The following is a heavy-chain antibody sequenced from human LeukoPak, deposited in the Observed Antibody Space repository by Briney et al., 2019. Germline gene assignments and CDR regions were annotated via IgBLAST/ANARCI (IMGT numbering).Heavy chain of an antibody. V-gene: IGHV4-30-2*01. D-gene: IGHD3-10*01. CDR2: IYHSGST. CDR1: GGSISSGGYS. J-gene: IGHJ4*02. Sequence: SQTLSLTCAVSGGSISSGGYSWRWLRQPPGTGLEWIGYIYHSGSTYYNPSLKSRVTISVDRSKNQFSLKLSSVTAADTAVYYCARANRIYGSGHYVFDYWGQGTLVTVSS. CDR3: ARANRIYGSGHYVFDY.